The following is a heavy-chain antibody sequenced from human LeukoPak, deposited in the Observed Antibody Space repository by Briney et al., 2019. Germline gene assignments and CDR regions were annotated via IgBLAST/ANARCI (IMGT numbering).Heavy chain of an antibody. CDR1: GFTFSSYS. Sequence: GGSLRLSCAASGFTFSSYSMHWVRQAPGKGLEYVSAITGNGDNTYYADSVKGRFTISRDNSKNTLFLQMDSLRAEDMAVYCCARVGGDYFDYWGQGTLVTVSS. J-gene: IGHJ4*02. CDR3: ARVGGDYFDY. CDR2: ITGNGDNT. V-gene: IGHV3-64*02. D-gene: IGHD3-16*01.